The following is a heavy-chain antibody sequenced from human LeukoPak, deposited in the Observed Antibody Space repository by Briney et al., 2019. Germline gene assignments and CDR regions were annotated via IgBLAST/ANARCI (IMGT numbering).Heavy chain of an antibody. Sequence: GASVKVSCKASGGTFTSYGISWVRQAPGQGLKWMGWISAYNGNTNYAQKLQGRVTMTTDTSTSTAYMELRSLRSDDTAVYYCARESARLNYGMDVWGQGTTVTVSS. J-gene: IGHJ6*02. V-gene: IGHV1-18*01. CDR2: ISAYNGNT. CDR3: ARESARLNYGMDV. CDR1: GGTFTSYG. D-gene: IGHD2-15*01.